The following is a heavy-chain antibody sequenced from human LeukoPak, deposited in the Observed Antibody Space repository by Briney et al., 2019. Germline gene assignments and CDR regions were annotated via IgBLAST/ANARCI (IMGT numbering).Heavy chain of an antibody. Sequence: PGGSLRLSCAASGFTFSNCAMHWVRQAPGKGLEWVAVISYDGSNKYYADSVKGRFTISRDNSKNTLYLQMNSLRAEDTAVYYCAREGGYSGHFDYWGQGTLVTVSS. V-gene: IGHV3-30-3*01. J-gene: IGHJ4*02. CDR3: AREGGYSGHFDY. CDR1: GFTFSNCA. CDR2: ISYDGSNK. D-gene: IGHD3-22*01.